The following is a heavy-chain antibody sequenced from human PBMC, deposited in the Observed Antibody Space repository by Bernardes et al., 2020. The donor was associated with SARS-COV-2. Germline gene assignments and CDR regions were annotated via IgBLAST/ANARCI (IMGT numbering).Heavy chain of an antibody. CDR1: GFSLSTSGMR. CDR3: ARIGRGNGYRYLDY. D-gene: IGHD6-19*01. J-gene: IGHJ4*02. Sequence: SAPTLVKPTQTLTLTCTFSGFSLSTSGMRVSWIRQPPGKALEWLARIDWDEDKFYSTSLKTRLTISKDTSKNQVVLTMTDMDPVDTATYYCARIGRGNGYRYLDYWGQGTLVTVSS. CDR2: IDWDEDK. V-gene: IGHV2-70*04.